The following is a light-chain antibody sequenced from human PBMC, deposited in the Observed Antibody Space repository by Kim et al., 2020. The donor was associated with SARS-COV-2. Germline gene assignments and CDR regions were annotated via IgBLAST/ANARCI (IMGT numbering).Light chain of an antibody. J-gene: IGKJ5*01. CDR3: QQYYSTPDT. CDR2: WAS. CDR1: KTFLSSSNNKNY. V-gene: IGKV4-1*01. Sequence: ATINCKSSKTFLSSSNNKNYLAWYQQKPGQPPKVLIYWASTRESGVPERFSGSRSGTDFTLTISSLEPEDVAVYYCQQYYSTPDTFGQGTRLEIK.